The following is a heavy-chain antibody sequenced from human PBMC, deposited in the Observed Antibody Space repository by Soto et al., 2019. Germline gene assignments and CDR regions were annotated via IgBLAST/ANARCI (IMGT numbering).Heavy chain of an antibody. Sequence: EVQLVESGGGLVQPGGSLRLSCAASGFTVSSNYMSWVRQAPGKGLEWVSVIYSGGSTYYADSVKGRFTISRDNSQNTLYLQINSLRAEDTAVYYCASCSGSYCDYYYYMDDWGKGTTVTVSS. D-gene: IGHD3-10*02. CDR1: GFTVSSNY. J-gene: IGHJ6*03. V-gene: IGHV3-66*01. CDR2: IYSGGST. CDR3: ASCSGSYCDYYYYMDD.